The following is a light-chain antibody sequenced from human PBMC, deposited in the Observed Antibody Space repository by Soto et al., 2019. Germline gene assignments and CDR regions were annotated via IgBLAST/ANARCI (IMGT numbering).Light chain of an antibody. CDR3: CSYAGGDTFFL. CDR2: EVT. Sequence: QSVLTQPASVSGSPGQSITISCTGTSGDVGSYSPVSWYQQFPGKAPKLIIYEVTKRPSGVSNRFSGSKSGNTASLTISGLQAEDEAEYFCCSYAGGDTFFLFGTGTKVTVL. V-gene: IGLV2-23*02. J-gene: IGLJ1*01. CDR1: SGDVGSYSP.